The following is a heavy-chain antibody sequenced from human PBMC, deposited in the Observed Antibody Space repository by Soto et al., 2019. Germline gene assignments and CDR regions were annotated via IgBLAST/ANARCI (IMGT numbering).Heavy chain of an antibody. Sequence: ASVKVSCKASGYTFTSYDINWVRQATGQGLEWMGWMNPNSGNTGYAQKFQGRVTMTRNTSISTAYMELSSLRSEDTAVYYCARYPSAPAASQDYWGQGTLVTVSS. CDR3: ARYPSAPAASQDY. V-gene: IGHV1-8*01. J-gene: IGHJ4*02. D-gene: IGHD2-2*01. CDR1: GYTFTSYD. CDR2: MNPNSGNT.